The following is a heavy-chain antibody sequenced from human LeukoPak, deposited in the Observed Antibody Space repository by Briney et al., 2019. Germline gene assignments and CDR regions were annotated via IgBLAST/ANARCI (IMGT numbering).Heavy chain of an antibody. V-gene: IGHV1-69*04. CDR3: ARAKSSGSYLFDY. D-gene: IGHD3-10*01. J-gene: IGHJ4*02. CDR1: GGTFSSCA. CDR2: IIPILGIA. Sequence: ASVKVSFKASGGTFSSCAISWVRQAPGQGLEWMGRIIPILGIANYAQKFQGRVTITADKSTSTAYMELSSLRSEDTAVYYCARAKSSGSYLFDYWGQGTLVTVSS.